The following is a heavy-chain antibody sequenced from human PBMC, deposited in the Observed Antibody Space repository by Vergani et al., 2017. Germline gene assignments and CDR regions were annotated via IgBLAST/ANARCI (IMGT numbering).Heavy chain of an antibody. D-gene: IGHD3-10*01. CDR2: IKSKTDGGTT. CDR1: GFTFSNAW. V-gene: IGHV3-15*01. Sequence: EVQLVESGGGLVKPGGSLRLSCAASGFTFSNAWMSWVRQAPGKGLEWVGRIKSKTDGGTTDYAAPVKGRFTISRDDSKNTLYLQMNSLKTEDTAVYYYTTDITMVRGVIIGNWFDPWGQGTLVTVSS. J-gene: IGHJ5*02. CDR3: TTDITMVRGVIIGNWFDP.